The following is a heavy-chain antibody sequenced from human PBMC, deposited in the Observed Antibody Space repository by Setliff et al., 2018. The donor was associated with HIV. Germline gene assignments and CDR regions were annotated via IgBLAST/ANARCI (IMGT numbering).Heavy chain of an antibody. CDR1: GYTFTSYD. CDR2: MNPNSGNT. V-gene: IGHV1-8*01. J-gene: IGHJ3*02. CDR3: ARDCDHYYYDSSGYYWNAFDI. D-gene: IGHD3-22*01. Sequence: GASVKVSCKASGYTFTSYDINWVRQATGQGLEWMGWMNPNSGNTGYAQKFQGRVTITADESTSTAYMELSSLRSEDTAVYYCARDCDHYYYDSSGYYWNAFDIWGQGTMVTVSS.